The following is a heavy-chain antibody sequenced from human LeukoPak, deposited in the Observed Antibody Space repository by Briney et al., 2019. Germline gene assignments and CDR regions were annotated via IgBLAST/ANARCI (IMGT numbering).Heavy chain of an antibody. CDR1: GFMFSRYG. CDR3: GRDPNGDYVGAFEF. CDR2: IHGNGETT. Sequence: GGSLRLSCVGSGFMFSRYGLIWVRQAPGKGLEWVSGIHGNGETTYYGDSVKGRFTISRDNSKSTLYLQMNSLRVEDTAEYFCGRDPNGDYVGAFEFWGQGTKGAVSS. D-gene: IGHD3-16*01. V-gene: IGHV3-23*01. J-gene: IGHJ3*01.